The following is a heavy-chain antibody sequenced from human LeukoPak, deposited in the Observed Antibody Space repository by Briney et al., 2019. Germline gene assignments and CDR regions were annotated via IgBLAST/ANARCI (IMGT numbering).Heavy chain of an antibody. Sequence: ASVKVSCKASGGTSNSHAISWVRQAPGQGLEWTGRIIPNLGTTNRAQNFQDRVTLTADKSTNTAYMELTSLTSDDTAVYYCATTNDGGGYQWGDFFDFWGQGILVTVSS. CDR2: IIPNLGTT. D-gene: IGHD3-22*01. CDR3: ATTNDGGGYQWGDFFDF. V-gene: IGHV1-69*04. J-gene: IGHJ4*02. CDR1: GGTSNSHA.